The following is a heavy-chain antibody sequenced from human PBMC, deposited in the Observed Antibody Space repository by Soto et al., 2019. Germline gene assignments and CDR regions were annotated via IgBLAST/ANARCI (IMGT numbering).Heavy chain of an antibody. Sequence: ASVKVSCKASGYTFTNYEINWVRQATGQGLEWMGWMNPGSGNTGYAHKFQGRVTMTRNISISTAYMELSRLGSDDTAIYYCARMAASGSLNWFDPWGQGTLVTVSS. CDR3: ARMAASGSLNWFDP. CDR1: GYTFTNYE. CDR2: MNPGSGNT. V-gene: IGHV1-8*01. J-gene: IGHJ5*02. D-gene: IGHD3-10*01.